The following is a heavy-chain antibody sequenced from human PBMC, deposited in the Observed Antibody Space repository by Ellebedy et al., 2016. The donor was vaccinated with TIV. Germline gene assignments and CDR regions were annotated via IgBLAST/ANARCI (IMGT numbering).Heavy chain of an antibody. D-gene: IGHD6-19*01. CDR2: ISSSGDT. V-gene: IGHV4-59*08. Sequence: SETLSLTCTVSGGPISSDYWSWIRQSPGKGLEWVGYISSSGDTNYNASLWSRVTISLASSRKQFFLHLVSVTAADTAVYYCARNSGWYRHDSWGQGTLVTVSS. J-gene: IGHJ4*02. CDR1: GGPISSDY. CDR3: ARNSGWYRHDS.